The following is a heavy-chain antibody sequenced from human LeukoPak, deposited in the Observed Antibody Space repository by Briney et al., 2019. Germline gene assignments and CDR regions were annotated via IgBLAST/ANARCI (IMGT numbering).Heavy chain of an antibody. CDR2: IKQDETEK. Sequence: PGGSLRLSCAASGFTFSTYWMSWLRQAPGKGLEWVANIKQDETEKYYVDSVKGRFTISRDNAKNSLYLQMNGLRAEDTAVYYCARGSSGYYIGYFDFWGQGTLVTVSS. CDR3: ARGSSGYYIGYFDF. CDR1: GFTFSTYW. J-gene: IGHJ4*02. D-gene: IGHD3-22*01. V-gene: IGHV3-7*01.